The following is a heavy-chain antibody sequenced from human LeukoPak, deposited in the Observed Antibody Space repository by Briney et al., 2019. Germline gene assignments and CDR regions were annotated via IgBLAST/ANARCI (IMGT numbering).Heavy chain of an antibody. Sequence: PSETLSLTCTVSGGSISSYYWSWIRQPAGKGLEWIGRIYTSGSTNYNPSLKSRVTLSVDTSKKQFSLKLSSVTAADTAVYYCARGARTAAGTFYFDYWGQGTLVTVSS. V-gene: IGHV4-4*07. CDR2: IYTSGST. CDR1: GGSISSYY. CDR3: ARGARTAAGTFYFDY. D-gene: IGHD6-13*01. J-gene: IGHJ4*02.